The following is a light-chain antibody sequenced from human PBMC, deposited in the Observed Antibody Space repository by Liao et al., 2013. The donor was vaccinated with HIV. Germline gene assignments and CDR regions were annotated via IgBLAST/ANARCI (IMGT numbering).Light chain of an antibody. V-gene: IGLV3-1*01. CDR2: QDN. J-gene: IGLJ2*01. Sequence: SFELTQPPSVSVSPGQTASITCSGDKLGDKYASWYQQRPGQSPLLVIYQDNQRPSGIPARFYGSNSGNTATLTISGTQAVDEADYYCQAWASNTVIFGGGTKLTV. CDR1: KLGDKY. CDR3: QAWASNTVI.